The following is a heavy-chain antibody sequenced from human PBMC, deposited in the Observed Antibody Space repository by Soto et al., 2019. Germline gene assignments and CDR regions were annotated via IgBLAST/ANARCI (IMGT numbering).Heavy chain of an antibody. V-gene: IGHV4-39*01. CDR1: GDSINNRSYY. D-gene: IGHD2-21*02. CDR2: IYYSGST. Sequence: TLSLSCTVTGDSINNRSYYWCWIRHPPGKGLEWIGSIYYSGSTYNNPSLKSRVSMSVDTSKNQFSLKLRSVTAADTALYYCARQRTSVVTQAYFDSWGQGSPVTVSS. CDR3: ARQRTSVVTQAYFDS. J-gene: IGHJ4*02.